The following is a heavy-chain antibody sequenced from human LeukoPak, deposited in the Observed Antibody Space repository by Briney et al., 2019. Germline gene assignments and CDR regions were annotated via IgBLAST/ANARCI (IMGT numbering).Heavy chain of an antibody. J-gene: IGHJ4*02. CDR3: VTSETVGTTTSRRVLDY. CDR2: INPSGGST. D-gene: IGHD1-26*01. Sequence: ASVRVSCKASGYTFTTYYMHWVRQAPGQGLEWMGIINPSGGSTGCAQKFQGRVTMTRDTSTSTVYMELSSLRSEDTAVYYCVTSETVGTTTSRRVLDYWGQGTLVTVSS. CDR1: GYTFTTYY. V-gene: IGHV1-46*01.